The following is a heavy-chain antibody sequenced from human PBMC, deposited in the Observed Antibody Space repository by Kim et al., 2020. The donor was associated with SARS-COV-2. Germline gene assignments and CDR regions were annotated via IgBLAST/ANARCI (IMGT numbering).Heavy chain of an antibody. CDR3: ARETSSGSYLYYYYYGMDV. J-gene: IGHJ6*02. V-gene: IGHV3-11*05. Sequence: RFTISRDNAKNSLYLQMNSLRAEDTAVYYCARETSSGSYLYYYYYGMDVWGQGTTVTVSS. D-gene: IGHD1-26*01.